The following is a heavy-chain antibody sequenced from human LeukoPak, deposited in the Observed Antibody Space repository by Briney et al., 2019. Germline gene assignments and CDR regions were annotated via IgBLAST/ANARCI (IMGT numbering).Heavy chain of an antibody. CDR3: AKDPPRGRDYFDY. Sequence: PGGSLRLSCAASGFTFSSYALSWVRQAPGKGLEWVSAISGSGGSTYYADSVKGRFTISRDNSKNTLYPQMNSLRAEDTAVYYCAKDPPRGRDYFDYWGQGTLVTVSS. D-gene: IGHD1-26*01. V-gene: IGHV3-23*01. J-gene: IGHJ4*02. CDR2: ISGSGGST. CDR1: GFTFSSYA.